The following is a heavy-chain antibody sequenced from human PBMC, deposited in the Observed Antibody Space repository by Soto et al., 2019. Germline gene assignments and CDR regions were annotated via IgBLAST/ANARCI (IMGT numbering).Heavy chain of an antibody. J-gene: IGHJ4*02. V-gene: IGHV2-5*02. D-gene: IGHD3-10*01. CDR3: THRRGLGELY. CDR1: GFSLSTSGVS. CDR2: IYWDDDK. Sequence: QITLKESGPTLVKPTQTLTLTCTFSGFSLSTSGVSVGWIRQPPGKALECLAVIYWDDDKRYRPSLQSRLTVTKDTSKTQVVLRMTNMDPVDTATYYCTHRRGLGELYWGQGTLVTVSS.